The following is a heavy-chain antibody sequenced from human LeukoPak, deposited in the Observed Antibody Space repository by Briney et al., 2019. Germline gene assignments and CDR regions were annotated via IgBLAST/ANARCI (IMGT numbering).Heavy chain of an antibody. J-gene: IGHJ4*02. Sequence: ASVKVSCKASGYTFTSYGISWVRQAPGQGLEWMGWISAYNGNTNYAQKLQGRVAMTTDTSTSTAYMELRSLRSDDTAVYYCAREYYYDSSGAFGYWGQGTLVTVSS. V-gene: IGHV1-18*01. CDR1: GYTFTSYG. CDR3: AREYYYDSSGAFGY. CDR2: ISAYNGNT. D-gene: IGHD3-22*01.